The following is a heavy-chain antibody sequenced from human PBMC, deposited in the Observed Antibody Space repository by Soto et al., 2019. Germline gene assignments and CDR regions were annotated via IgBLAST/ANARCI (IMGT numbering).Heavy chain of an antibody. J-gene: IGHJ6*02. CDR1: GYTFTNYY. D-gene: IGHD6-13*01. Sequence: ASVKVSCKASGYTFTNYYMHWVRQAPGQGLEWMGMMNPSSGSTSYAQKFQGRVTMTRNTSTSTAYMELSSLRSEDTAVYYCARRGYSSSWYYYYYYGMDVWGQGTTVTVSS. CDR2: MNPSSGST. V-gene: IGHV1-46*01. CDR3: ARRGYSSSWYYYYYYGMDV.